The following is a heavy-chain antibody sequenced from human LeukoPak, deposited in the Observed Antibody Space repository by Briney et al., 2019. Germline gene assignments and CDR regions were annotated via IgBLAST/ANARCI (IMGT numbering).Heavy chain of an antibody. V-gene: IGHV4-59*11. CDR2: IYYSGST. Sequence: SETLSLTCNVSGGSISSHYWSWIRQPPGKGLEWIGYIYYSGSTKYDPSLKSRVTISVDTSKNQFSLKLTSVTAADTAVYYCAREGSLEAATGWFDPWGQGTLVTVSS. D-gene: IGHD2-15*01. J-gene: IGHJ5*02. CDR3: AREGSLEAATGWFDP. CDR1: GGSISSHY.